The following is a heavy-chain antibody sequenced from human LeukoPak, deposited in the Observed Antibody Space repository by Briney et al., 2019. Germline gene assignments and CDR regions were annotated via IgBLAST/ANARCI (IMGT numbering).Heavy chain of an antibody. J-gene: IGHJ3*02. CDR1: CASINRGRYY. CDR2: IYTGGST. Sequence: SHTLSLTCTLSCASINRGRYYWSWLRQPAGKGLEWFGRIYTGGSTHHNPSLKTRLTISVDTSKNQFSMKLSSVTAADTAVYYCALQDLSVGGADDAFDIWGQGTMVTVSS. CDR3: ALQDLSVGGADDAFDI. V-gene: IGHV4-61*02. D-gene: IGHD1-26*01.